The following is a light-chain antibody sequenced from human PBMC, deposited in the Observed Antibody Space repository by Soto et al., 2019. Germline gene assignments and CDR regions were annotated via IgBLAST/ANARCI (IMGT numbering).Light chain of an antibody. CDR1: QSISSW. CDR2: KAA. Sequence: DIQMTQSPSTLSASVGDRVTITCRASQSISSWLAWYQQKPGKAPKLLIYKAASLESGVPSRFSGSGSGTDFTLTLSSLQPDDFATYYYQQSFTFGPGTKVDIK. J-gene: IGKJ3*01. V-gene: IGKV1-5*03. CDR3: QQSFT.